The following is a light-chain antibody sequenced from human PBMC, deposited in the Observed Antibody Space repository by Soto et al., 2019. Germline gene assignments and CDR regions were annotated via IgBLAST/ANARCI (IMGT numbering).Light chain of an antibody. J-gene: IGKJ1*01. V-gene: IGKV1-5*03. CDR3: QQYNSYPT. CDR1: QSISSW. Sequence: DIQMTQSPSTLSASVGDRVTITFRASQSISSWLAWYQQKPGKAPKLLIYKASSLESGVPSRFSGSGSGTEFTLTISSLQPDDFATYYCQQYNSYPTFGQGSKV. CDR2: KAS.